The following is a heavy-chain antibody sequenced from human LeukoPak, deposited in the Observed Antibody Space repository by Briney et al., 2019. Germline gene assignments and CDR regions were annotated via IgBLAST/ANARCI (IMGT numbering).Heavy chain of an antibody. CDR2: INPSGSTT. J-gene: IGHJ5*02. V-gene: IGHV1-46*01. Sequence: APVKVSCKASGYTFTSYDINWVRQAPGQGLEWLGLINPSGSTTLYAQKFQGRITMTRDMSTTTDYMELSSLRSDDTAVYYCARDNSVGDVAWWFDPWGQGTLVTVSS. CDR1: GYTFTSYD. D-gene: IGHD1-26*01. CDR3: ARDNSVGDVAWWFDP.